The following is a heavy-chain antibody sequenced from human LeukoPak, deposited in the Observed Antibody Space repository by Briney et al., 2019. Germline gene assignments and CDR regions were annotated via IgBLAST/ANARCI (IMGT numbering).Heavy chain of an antibody. Sequence: SETLSLTCTVSGGSISSYYWSWIRQPPGKGLEWIGYIYYSGSTNYNPSLKSRVTISVDTSKNQFSLKLSSVTAAGTAVYYCARVRWGSYRERNFDSWGQGILVTVSS. D-gene: IGHD1-26*01. CDR2: IYYSGST. V-gene: IGHV4-59*12. CDR3: ARVRWGSYRERNFDS. J-gene: IGHJ4*02. CDR1: GGSISSYY.